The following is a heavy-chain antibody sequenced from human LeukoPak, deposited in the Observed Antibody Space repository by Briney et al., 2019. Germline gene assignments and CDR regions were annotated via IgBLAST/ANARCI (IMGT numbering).Heavy chain of an antibody. V-gene: IGHV4-39*02. CDR2: IYYSGST. CDR3: ARLVCGGGSCPAEFDY. J-gene: IGHJ4*02. Sequence: SETLSLTCIVSGVSISSGGHYWGWIRQPPGKGLEWIGSIYYSGSTYYNPSLNSRVTMFIDMSKNHFSLKMSSVTATDTAVYYCARLVCGGGSCPAEFDYWGQGTLVTVSS. CDR1: GVSISSGGHY. D-gene: IGHD2-15*01.